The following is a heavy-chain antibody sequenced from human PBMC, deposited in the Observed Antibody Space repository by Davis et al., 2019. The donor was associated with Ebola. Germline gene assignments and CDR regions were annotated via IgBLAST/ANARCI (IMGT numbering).Heavy chain of an antibody. Sequence: AAPVKVSCKASGGTFSSYTISWVRQAPGRGLEWMGGFDPKDVVRIYSQNFQGRVTVTEDTSTDTAYMELSSLTSEDTAVYYCASGEDSSVYYLDAFDFWGQGTQVTVSS. J-gene: IGHJ3*01. CDR1: GGTFSSYT. CDR3: ASGEDSSVYYLDAFDF. V-gene: IGHV1-24*01. CDR2: FDPKDVVR. D-gene: IGHD3-22*01.